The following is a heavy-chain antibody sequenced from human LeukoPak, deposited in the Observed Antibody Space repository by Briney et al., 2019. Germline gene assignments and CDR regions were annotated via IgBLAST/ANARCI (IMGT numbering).Heavy chain of an antibody. V-gene: IGHV1-24*01. D-gene: IGHD3-9*01. J-gene: IGHJ4*02. Sequence: ASVKVSCKVSGYTLTELSMHWVRQAPGKGLEWMGGFDPEDGETIYAQKFQGRVTMTEDTSTDTAYMELSSLRSEDTAVYYCARSPVLRYFDWLPNFDYWGQGTLVTVSS. CDR1: GYTLTELS. CDR3: ARSPVLRYFDWLPNFDY. CDR2: FDPEDGET.